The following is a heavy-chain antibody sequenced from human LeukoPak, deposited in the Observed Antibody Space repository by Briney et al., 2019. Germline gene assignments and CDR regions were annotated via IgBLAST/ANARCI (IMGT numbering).Heavy chain of an antibody. CDR2: IYHSGST. Sequence: PSETLSLTCAVSGYSISSGYYWGWIRQPPGKGLEWSGSIYHSGSTYYNPSLKSRVTISVDTSKNQFSLKLSSVTAADTAVYYCARSPERWQQLLIDYWGQGTLVTVSS. D-gene: IGHD5-24*01. J-gene: IGHJ4*02. CDR1: GYSISSGYY. CDR3: ARSPERWQQLLIDY. V-gene: IGHV4-38-2*01.